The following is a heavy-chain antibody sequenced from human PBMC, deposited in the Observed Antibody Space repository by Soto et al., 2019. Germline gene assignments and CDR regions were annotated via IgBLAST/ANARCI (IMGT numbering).Heavy chain of an antibody. V-gene: IGHV4-39*01. CDR2: IYYSGNT. D-gene: IGHD6-13*01. CDR1: GGSLGSSGYY. J-gene: IGHJ4*02. CDR3: ASIAAPGTTHFDF. Sequence: SETLSLTCTVSGGSLGSSGYYWGWIRQSPGKGLEWIGNIYYSGNTFYNPSLKSRVTISVDTSKNQIYLHLSAVTAADTAIFYCASIAAPGTTHFDFWGQGTLVTVS.